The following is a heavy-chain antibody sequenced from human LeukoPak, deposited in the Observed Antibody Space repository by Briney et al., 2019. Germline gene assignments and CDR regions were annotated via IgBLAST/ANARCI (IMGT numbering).Heavy chain of an antibody. V-gene: IGHV1-69*01. Sequence: ASVKVSRKASGGTFSSYAISWVRQAPGQGLEWMGGFIPIFGTANYAQKFQGRVTITADESTSTAYMELSSLRSADTAVYYCARAAKKVDDILTGYPFDYWGQGTLVTVSS. CDR2: FIPIFGTA. D-gene: IGHD3-9*01. CDR1: GGTFSSYA. CDR3: ARAAKKVDDILTGYPFDY. J-gene: IGHJ4*02.